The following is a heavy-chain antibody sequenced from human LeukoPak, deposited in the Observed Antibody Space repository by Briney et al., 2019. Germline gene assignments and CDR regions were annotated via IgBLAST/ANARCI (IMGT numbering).Heavy chain of an antibody. CDR3: AQDRFSSGWYDFQH. CDR2: ISWNSGSI. Sequence: PGGSLRLSCVASGFTFDDYAMHWVRQASGKGLEWVSGISWNSGSIGYADSVKGRFTISRDNAKNSLYLQMSSLRAEDTALYYCAQDRFSSGWYDFQHWGQGTLVTVSS. J-gene: IGHJ1*01. D-gene: IGHD6-19*01. CDR1: GFTFDDYA. V-gene: IGHV3-9*01.